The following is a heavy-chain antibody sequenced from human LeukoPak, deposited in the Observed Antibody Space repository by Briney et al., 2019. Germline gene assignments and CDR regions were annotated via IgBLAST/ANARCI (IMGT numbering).Heavy chain of an antibody. CDR2: ISSSSSYI. CDR3: ARDSAGHDGFDY. D-gene: IGHD1-1*01. CDR1: GFTFSSYS. Sequence: GGSLRLSCAASGFTFSSYSMNWVRQAPGKGLEWVSSISSSSSYIYYADSVKGRFTISRDNAKNSLYLQMNCLRAEDTAVYYCARDSAGHDGFDYWGQGTLVTVSS. J-gene: IGHJ4*02. V-gene: IGHV3-21*01.